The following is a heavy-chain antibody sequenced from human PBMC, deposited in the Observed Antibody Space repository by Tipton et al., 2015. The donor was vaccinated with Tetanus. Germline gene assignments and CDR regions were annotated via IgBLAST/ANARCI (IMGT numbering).Heavy chain of an antibody. J-gene: IGHJ6*02. Sequence: FLRLSCAASGFTFSSFSMNWVRQAPGKGLEWVSSISWSSTFIYYADSMEGRFTISRDNAKNSLYLQMNGLRAEDTAVYFCARGTKIATPYGMDVWGQGTTVTVSS. D-gene: IGHD1-7*01. CDR3: ARGTKIATPYGMDV. CDR2: ISWSSTFI. CDR1: GFTFSSFS. V-gene: IGHV3-21*01.